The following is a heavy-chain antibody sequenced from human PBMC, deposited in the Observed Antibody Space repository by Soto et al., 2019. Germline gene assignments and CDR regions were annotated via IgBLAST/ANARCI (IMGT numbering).Heavy chain of an antibody. CDR3: ARGGTGTPPNWFDS. D-gene: IGHD1-1*01. V-gene: IGHV4-59*01. CDR1: GGSSSGYY. J-gene: IGHJ5*01. CDR2: IHYSGST. Sequence: LETLCLPWTVAGGSSSGYYGSWIRQPPGKGLEWIGYIHYSGSTNYNPCLKSRVTISVDTSKNQFSLKLSSVTAADTAVYYCARGGTGTPPNWFDSWGQATLVTVSS.